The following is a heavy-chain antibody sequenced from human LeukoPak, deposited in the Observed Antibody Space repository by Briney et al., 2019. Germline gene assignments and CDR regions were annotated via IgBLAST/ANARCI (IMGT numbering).Heavy chain of an antibody. CDR2: IYHSGST. Sequence: SETLALTCAVSGYSISSGYYWGWIRQPPGTGLEWIGSIYHSGSTYYNPSLKSRVTISVDTSKNQFYLKLSAVTAADTAVYYCARAPDMVRGVSLEFDPWGQGTLVTVSS. CDR3: ARAPDMVRGVSLEFDP. D-gene: IGHD3-10*01. J-gene: IGHJ5*02. V-gene: IGHV4-38-2*01. CDR1: GYSISSGYY.